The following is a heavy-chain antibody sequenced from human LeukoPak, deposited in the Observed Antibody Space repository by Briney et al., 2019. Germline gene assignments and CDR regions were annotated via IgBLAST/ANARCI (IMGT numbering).Heavy chain of an antibody. V-gene: IGHV1-18*04. CDR2: ISAYNGNT. D-gene: IGHD3-9*01. CDR3: ARDLYYDILTGYYPNYYYYMDV. J-gene: IGHJ6*03. Sequence: ASVKVSCKASGYTFTGYYMHWVRQAPGQGLEWMGWISAYNGNTNYAQKLQGRVTMTTDTSTSTAYMELRSLRSDDTAVYYCARDLYYDILTGYYPNYYYYMDVWGKGTTVTISS. CDR1: GYTFTGYY.